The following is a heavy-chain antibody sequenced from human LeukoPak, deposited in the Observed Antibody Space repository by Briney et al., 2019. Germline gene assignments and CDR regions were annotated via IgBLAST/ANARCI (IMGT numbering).Heavy chain of an antibody. CDR3: ARHRGDSSPSVFDS. CDR2: VYYSGST. J-gene: IGHJ4*02. D-gene: IGHD2-21*02. CDR1: GGSVSSSSYY. Sequence: SETLSLTCTVSGGSVSSSSYYWGWIRQPPGKGLEWVGSVYYSGSTYYNPSLKSRVTISVDTSKNQFSQKMSSVTAADTTLFYCARHRGDSSPSVFDSWGQGTLVTVSS. V-gene: IGHV4-39*01.